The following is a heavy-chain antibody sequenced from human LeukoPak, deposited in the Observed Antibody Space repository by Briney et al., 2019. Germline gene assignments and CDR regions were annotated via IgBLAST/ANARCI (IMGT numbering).Heavy chain of an antibody. CDR3: ARDLSLAVAGRNNWFDP. V-gene: IGHV4-4*07. CDR1: GGSISSYY. D-gene: IGHD6-19*01. CDR2: IYTSGST. Sequence: PSETLSLTCTVSGGSISSYYWSWIRQPAGKGLEWIGRIYTSGSTNYNPSLKSRVTMSADTSKNQFSLKLSSVTAADTAVYYCARDLSLAVAGRNNWFDPWGQGTLVTVSS. J-gene: IGHJ5*02.